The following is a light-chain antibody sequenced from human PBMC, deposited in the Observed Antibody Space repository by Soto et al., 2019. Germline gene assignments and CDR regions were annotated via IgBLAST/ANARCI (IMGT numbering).Light chain of an antibody. Sequence: QSVLTQPASVSGSPGQSITISCSGTSSDVGSYSRVAWYQQFPGKTPKLIIYEVTYRPSGVSHRFSASKSGNTASLTISGLQAGDEADYYCISYTGSSTSYVFGTGTKVTAL. CDR1: SSDVGSYSR. CDR3: ISYTGSSTSYV. CDR2: EVT. J-gene: IGLJ1*01. V-gene: IGLV2-14*01.